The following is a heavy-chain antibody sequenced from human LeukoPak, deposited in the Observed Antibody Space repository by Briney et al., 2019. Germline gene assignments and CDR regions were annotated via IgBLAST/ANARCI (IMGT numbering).Heavy chain of an antibody. V-gene: IGHV3-30-3*01. CDR2: ISKDGSDK. CDR3: ARGGMTTVTMPLQIDY. CDR1: GFTFSDYA. Sequence: GGSLRLSCAASGFTFSDYAMHWVRQAPGKGLEWVAVISKDGSDKYYADSVKGRFTISRDNSKNTLYLQMNSLRAEDTAVYYCARGGMTTVTMPLQIDYWGQGTLVTVSS. D-gene: IGHD4-11*01. J-gene: IGHJ4*02.